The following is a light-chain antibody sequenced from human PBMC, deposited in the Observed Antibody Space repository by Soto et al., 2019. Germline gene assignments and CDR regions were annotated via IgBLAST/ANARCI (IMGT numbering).Light chain of an antibody. Sequence: QSVLTQPPSASGSPGQSVTISCTGSSSDVGGYNYVSWYQQHPGKAPKLMIYEVSKRPSGVPDRLSGSKSGNTASLTVSGLQAEDEADYCCSSYGGSNTVVFGGATKVTVL. CDR1: SSDVGGYNY. J-gene: IGLJ2*01. CDR2: EVS. CDR3: SSYGGSNTVV. V-gene: IGLV2-8*01.